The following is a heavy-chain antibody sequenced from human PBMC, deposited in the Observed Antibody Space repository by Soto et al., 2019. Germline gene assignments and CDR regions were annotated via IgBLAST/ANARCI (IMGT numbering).Heavy chain of an antibody. V-gene: IGHV4-59*01. D-gene: IGHD2-2*01. CDR1: GGSISSYY. Sequence: ETLSLTCTVSGGSISSYYWSWIRQPPGKGLEWIGYIYYSGSTNYNPSLKSRVTISVDTTKNQFSLKLSSVTAADTAVYFCAAVPAAIRSGFLFDPWGQGTLVTVSS. CDR3: AAVPAAIRSGFLFDP. J-gene: IGHJ5*02. CDR2: IYYSGST.